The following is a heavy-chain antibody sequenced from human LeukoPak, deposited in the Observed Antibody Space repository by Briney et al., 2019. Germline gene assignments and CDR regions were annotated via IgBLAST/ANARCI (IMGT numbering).Heavy chain of an antibody. CDR2: IYNSGTT. J-gene: IGHJ4*02. CDR1: GGSIRSGSHY. V-gene: IGHV4-31*03. CDR3: AGGASGEGY. D-gene: IGHD3-10*01. Sequence: SETLSLTCTVSGGSIRSGSHYWSWTRQHPGKGLEWIGYIYNSGTTHYNPSLKSRITMSVDTSKNQFSLKLSSVTAADTAVYYCAGGASGEGYWGQGTLVTVSS.